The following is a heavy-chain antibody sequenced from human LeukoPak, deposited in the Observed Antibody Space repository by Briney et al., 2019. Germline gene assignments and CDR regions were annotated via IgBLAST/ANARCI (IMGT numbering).Heavy chain of an antibody. CDR2: ISSTSIYT. V-gene: IGHV3-11*05. CDR3: AREDGYSSSWYSDY. Sequence: GGSLRLSCAASGSTFSDYYMSWIRQAPGKGLEWVSDISSTSIYTNYADSVKGRFTISRDNAKNSLYLQMNSLRAEDTAVYYCAREDGYSSSWYSDYWGQGTPVTVSS. CDR1: GSTFSDYY. D-gene: IGHD6-13*01. J-gene: IGHJ4*02.